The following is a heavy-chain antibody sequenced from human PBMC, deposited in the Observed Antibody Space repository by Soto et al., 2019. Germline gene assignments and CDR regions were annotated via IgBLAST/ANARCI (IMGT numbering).Heavy chain of an antibody. Sequence: QAQLMQSVAEVKKPGSSVKVSCKASGGTFSGYAINCVRQAHGQGLEWMGGIIPLLGITDYGQKFQVRITIAADESTGTSYMDRRGLRSEDTAVDYCARDTRSITGTTSSEDFQHWGPGTLVSVSS. D-gene: IGHD1-20*01. CDR2: IIPLLGIT. CDR3: ARDTRSITGTTSSEDFQH. V-gene: IGHV1-69*01. J-gene: IGHJ1*01. CDR1: GGTFSGYA.